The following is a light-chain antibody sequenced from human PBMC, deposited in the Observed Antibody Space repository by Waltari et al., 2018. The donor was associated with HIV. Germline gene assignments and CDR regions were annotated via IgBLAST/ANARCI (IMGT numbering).Light chain of an antibody. CDR2: AAS. J-gene: IGKJ5*01. CDR3: QQSYSTPLIT. Sequence: DIQMTQSPSSLSASVGDRVTINCRASQSISSYLNWYQQKPGKAPKLLIYAASSLQSGVPSRFSGSGSGTDFTLTISSLQPEDFATYYCQQSYSTPLITFGQGTRLEIK. V-gene: IGKV1-39*01. CDR1: QSISSY.